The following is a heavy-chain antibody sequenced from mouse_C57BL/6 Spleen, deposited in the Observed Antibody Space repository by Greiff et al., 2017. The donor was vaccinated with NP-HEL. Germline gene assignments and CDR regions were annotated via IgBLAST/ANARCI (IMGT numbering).Heavy chain of an antibody. Sequence: QVQLQQSGPELVKPGASVKISCKASGYAFSSSWMNWVKQRPGTGLEWIGRIYPGDGDTNYNGKFKGKATLTADKSSSTAYMQLSSLTSEDSAVYFCARIYYGNYGYFDYWGQGTTLTVSS. V-gene: IGHV1-82*01. D-gene: IGHD2-1*01. CDR2: IYPGDGDT. CDR3: ARIYYGNYGYFDY. J-gene: IGHJ2*01. CDR1: GYAFSSSW.